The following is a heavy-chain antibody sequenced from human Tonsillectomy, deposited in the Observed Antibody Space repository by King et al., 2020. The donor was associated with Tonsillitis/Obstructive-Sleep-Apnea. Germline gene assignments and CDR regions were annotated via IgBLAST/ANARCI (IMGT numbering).Heavy chain of an antibody. CDR1: GFTLRSYN. CDR3: AREKGSGFVDY. J-gene: IGHJ4*02. D-gene: IGHD6-25*01. CDR2: IRSSSNTI. V-gene: IGHV3-48*02. Sequence: QLVQSGGGLVPPGGSLRPSWAASGFTLRSYNMKWVRQATVKGREWVSYIRSSSNTIYYVDPVKGRFTISRDNAKNPLYLQMNSLRDEDTAVFYCAREKGSGFVDYWGQGTLVTVSS.